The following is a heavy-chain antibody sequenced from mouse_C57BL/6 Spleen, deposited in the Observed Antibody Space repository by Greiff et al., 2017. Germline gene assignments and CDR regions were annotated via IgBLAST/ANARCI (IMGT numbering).Heavy chain of an antibody. CDR3: ASQLGLYFDY. CDR1: GFSLTSYG. Sequence: QVQLKQSGPGLVQPSQSLSITCTVSGFSLTSYGVHWVRQSPGKGLEWLGVIWSGGSTDYNAAFISRLSISKDNSKSQVFFTMNSLQADDTAIYYCASQLGLYFDYWGQGTTLTVSS. CDR2: IWSGGST. D-gene: IGHD4-1*02. V-gene: IGHV2-2*01. J-gene: IGHJ2*01.